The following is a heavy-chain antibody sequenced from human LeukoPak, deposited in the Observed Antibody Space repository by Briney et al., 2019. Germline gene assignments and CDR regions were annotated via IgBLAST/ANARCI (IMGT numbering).Heavy chain of an antibody. D-gene: IGHD2-2*01. V-gene: IGHV3-15*01. CDR2: IRNKADGGTT. J-gene: IGHJ5*02. CDR3: GTDLKYGGCGSPYCYAGFWFDP. CDR1: GFTFTNAY. Sequence: VALGGSLRLSCAASGFTFTNAYMSWLRQAPGKGLQWLPLIRNKADGGTTDYAAPVQGRFTISRDDSKNTLYLQMNSLKTEDTAVYYCGTDLKYGGCGSPYCYAGFWFDPRGQGTLVTVSS.